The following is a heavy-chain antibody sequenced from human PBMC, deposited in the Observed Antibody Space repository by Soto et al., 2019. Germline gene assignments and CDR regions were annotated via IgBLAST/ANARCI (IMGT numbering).Heavy chain of an antibody. CDR1: EFTFSSYG. D-gene: IGHD3-22*01. CDR2: IWYDGSNK. Sequence: PGGSLIHSCAASEFTFSSYGMHSVRHAPGKWLEWVAVIWYDGSNKYYGDSVKGRFTISRGNSKNTLYLQMNSLRAEDTAVYYCARALYYDSSGYYDYWGQGTLVTVS. CDR3: ARALYYDSSGYYDY. V-gene: IGHV3-33*01. J-gene: IGHJ4*02.